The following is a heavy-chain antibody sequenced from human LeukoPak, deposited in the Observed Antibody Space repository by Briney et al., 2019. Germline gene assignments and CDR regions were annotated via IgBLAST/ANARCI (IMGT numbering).Heavy chain of an antibody. D-gene: IGHD2-21*01. CDR1: GGSISNYY. J-gene: IGHJ4*02. CDR3: ARENAYCGGDCYRKYYFDY. V-gene: IGHV4-59*01. CDR2: IYYSGST. Sequence: TSETLSLTCTVSGGSISNYYWSWIRQPPGKGLEWIGYIYYSGSTNYNPSLKSRVTISGDRSKNQFSLKLSSVTAADTAVYYCARENAYCGGDCYRKYYFDYWGQGTLVTVSS.